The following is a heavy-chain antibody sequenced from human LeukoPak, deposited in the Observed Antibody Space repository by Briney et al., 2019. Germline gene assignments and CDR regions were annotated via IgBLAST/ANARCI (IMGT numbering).Heavy chain of an antibody. CDR1: GLTFINYW. CDR3: ARVEYSGNGNLY. J-gene: IGHJ4*02. CDR2: INRDGSGK. Sequence: PGGSLRLSSAGYGLTFINYWMTWVRQVPGKGLEWVANINRDGSGKYYLPSVRGRFTISKDDAKDSLYLQMDSLRPEDTAIYYCARVEYSGNGNLYWGQGTLVTVSS. D-gene: IGHD1-26*01. V-gene: IGHV3-7*03.